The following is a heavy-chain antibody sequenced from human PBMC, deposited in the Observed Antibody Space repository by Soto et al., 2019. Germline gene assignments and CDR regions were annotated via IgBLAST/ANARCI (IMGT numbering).Heavy chain of an antibody. CDR2: TYYSGST. CDR3: GRRS. J-gene: IGHJ1*01. D-gene: IGHD1-26*01. Sequence: TWSVTCTVSGGSIISVVHYWTWIRHQPGKGLEWIGYTYYSGSTDYNPSLKTRVTISVDRSEHKFVLPLRFVSAADTDIYSCGRRSRGQ. V-gene: IGHV4-30-4*08. CDR1: GGSIISVVHY.